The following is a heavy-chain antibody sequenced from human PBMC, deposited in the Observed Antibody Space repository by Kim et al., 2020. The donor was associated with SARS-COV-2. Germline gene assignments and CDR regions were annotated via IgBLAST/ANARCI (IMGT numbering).Heavy chain of an antibody. J-gene: IGHJ4*02. D-gene: IGHD2-15*01. Sequence: SETLSLTCIVSGDSISGSSFIWGWIRQPPGKGLEWIGSIYHTGNTYYNPSLKSRVTISVDTSENQFSLKLSSVTAADTAVYYCARHATNGGSCYCLLDCWGQGTLVTVSS. V-gene: IGHV4-39*01. CDR1: GDSISGSSFI. CDR2: IYHTGNT. CDR3: ARHATNGGSCYCLLDC.